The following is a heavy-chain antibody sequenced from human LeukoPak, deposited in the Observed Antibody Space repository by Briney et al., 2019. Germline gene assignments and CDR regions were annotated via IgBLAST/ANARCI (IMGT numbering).Heavy chain of an antibody. CDR2: IYTSGST. Sequence: SETLSLTCTVSGGSISSGSYYWSWIRQPAGKGLEWIGRIYTSGSTNYNPSLKSRVTISVDTSKNQFSLKLSSVTAADTAVYYCARDQYFGAVTTFYYYYMDVWGKGTTATVSS. CDR3: ARDQYFGAVTTFYYYYMDV. CDR1: GGSISSGSYY. J-gene: IGHJ6*03. D-gene: IGHD4-17*01. V-gene: IGHV4-61*02.